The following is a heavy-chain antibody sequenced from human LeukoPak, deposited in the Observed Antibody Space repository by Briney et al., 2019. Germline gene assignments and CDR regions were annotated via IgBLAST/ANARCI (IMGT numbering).Heavy chain of an antibody. Sequence: GASVKVSCKASGGTFSSYAISWVRQAPGQGLEWMGRIIPIFGTANYAQKFQGRVTITTDESTSAAYMELSSLRSEDTAVYYCAREPKWELPPDYWGQGTLVTVSS. V-gene: IGHV1-69*05. CDR3: AREPKWELPPDY. CDR2: IIPIFGTA. CDR1: GGTFSSYA. D-gene: IGHD1-26*01. J-gene: IGHJ4*02.